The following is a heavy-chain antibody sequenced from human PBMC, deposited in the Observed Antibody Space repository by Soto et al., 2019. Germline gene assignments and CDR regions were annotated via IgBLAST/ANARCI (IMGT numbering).Heavy chain of an antibody. CDR1: GYTFTSYG. Sequence: QVQLVQSGAEVKKPGASVKVSCKASGYTFTSYGISCVRKAPGQGLEWMGWISAYNGNTNYAQKPQGRVNMTTDTHTSAASMELRGLRSDDTAVYYCAGGADGDYWGQGTMVTVAS. J-gene: IGHJ4*02. V-gene: IGHV1-18*01. D-gene: IGHD3-10*01. CDR2: ISAYNGNT. CDR3: AGGADGDY.